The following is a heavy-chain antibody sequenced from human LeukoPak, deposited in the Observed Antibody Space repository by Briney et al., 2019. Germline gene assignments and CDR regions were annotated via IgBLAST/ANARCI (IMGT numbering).Heavy chain of an antibody. CDR3: AELGITMIGGV. CDR1: GFTFDDYG. V-gene: IGHV3-20*04. Sequence: PGGSLRLSCAASGFTFDDYGMSWVRQAPGKGLEWVSGIIWSGGSTGYADSVKGRFTISRDNAKNSVYLQMNSLRAEDTAVYYCAELGITMIGGVWGKGTTVTISS. J-gene: IGHJ6*04. D-gene: IGHD3-10*02. CDR2: IIWSGGST.